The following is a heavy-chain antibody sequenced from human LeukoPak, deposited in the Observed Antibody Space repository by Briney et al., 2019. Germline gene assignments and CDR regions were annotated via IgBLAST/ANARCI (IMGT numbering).Heavy chain of an antibody. CDR3: ARGRSDYQKRAGRNLDY. J-gene: IGHJ4*02. CDR1: GFTFSSYS. D-gene: IGHD2-2*01. Sequence: GSLRLSCAVSGFTFSSYSMNWVRQPPGKGLEWIGEINHSGSTNYNPSLKSRVTISVDTSKNQFSLKLSSVTAADTAVYYCARGRSDYQKRAGRNLDYWGQGTLVTVSS. CDR2: INHSGST. V-gene: IGHV4-34*01.